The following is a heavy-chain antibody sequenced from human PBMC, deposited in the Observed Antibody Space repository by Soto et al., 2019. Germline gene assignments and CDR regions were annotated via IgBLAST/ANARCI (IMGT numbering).Heavy chain of an antibody. Sequence: PGGSLRLSCAASGFSFSRYAMMWVRQAPGKGQEWVAGMTGSGGDIRYADSVKGRFTISKDNSKSTLYLQMNSLRAEDTAIYYCAKDAVYNDGLWLVANWGQGTLVTVSS. CDR3: AKDAVYNDGLWLVAN. J-gene: IGHJ4*02. D-gene: IGHD5-12*01. CDR2: MTGSGGDI. V-gene: IGHV3-23*01. CDR1: GFSFSRYA.